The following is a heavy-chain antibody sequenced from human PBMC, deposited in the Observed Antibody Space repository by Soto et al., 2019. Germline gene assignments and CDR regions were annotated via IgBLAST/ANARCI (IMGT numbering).Heavy chain of an antibody. D-gene: IGHD3-10*01. CDR3: ASGTMVRRPRHYHAMVV. V-gene: IGHV4-31*03. CDR2: IYYSGRS. Sequence: SETLSLTCTVSGDSISRNGYFWTWIRQHPGKGLEWIGYIYYSGRSYYNPSLKSRVIISVDTSKNQISLNLTAVTAADTAVYFCASGTMVRRPRHYHAMVVWYQGTTVTVSS. CDR1: GDSISRNGYF. J-gene: IGHJ6*02.